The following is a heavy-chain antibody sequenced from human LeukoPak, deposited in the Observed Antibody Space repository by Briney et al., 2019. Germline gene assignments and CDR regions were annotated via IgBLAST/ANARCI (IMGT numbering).Heavy chain of an antibody. CDR3: ARFGAAAGLDY. V-gene: IGHV3-21*01. J-gene: IGHJ4*02. CDR1: GFTFSSYS. D-gene: IGHD6-13*01. CDR2: ISSSSYI. Sequence: GGSLRLSCAASGFTFSSYSMNWVRQAPGKGLEWVSSISSSSYIYYADSVKGRFTISRDNAKNSLYLQMNSLRAEDTAVYYCARFGAAAGLDYWGQGTLVTVSS.